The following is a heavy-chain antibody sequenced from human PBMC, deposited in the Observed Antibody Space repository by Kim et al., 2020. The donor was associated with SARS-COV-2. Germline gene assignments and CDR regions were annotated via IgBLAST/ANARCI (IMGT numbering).Heavy chain of an antibody. D-gene: IGHD6-13*01. J-gene: IGHJ6*01. CDR2: SCYSGGII. CDR1: GFTFSTYA. Sequence: GGSLRLSCAASGFTFSTYAMRWVRRAPGEGLECVSTSCYSGGIIYDASAVSGLFIISKDTTNNPLYLKMNLLRADDTTLYYSAKAISYGSDWSGLKTHYG. V-gene: IGHV3-43*02. CDR3: AKAISYGSDWSGLKTHYG.